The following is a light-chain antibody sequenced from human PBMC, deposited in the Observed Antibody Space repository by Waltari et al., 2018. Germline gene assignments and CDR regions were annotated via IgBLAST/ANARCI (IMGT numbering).Light chain of an antibody. CDR1: QGISNY. CDR2: AAS. J-gene: IGKJ3*01. V-gene: IGKV1-27*01. Sequence: DIKMTQSPSSLSASVGDRVTITCRASQGISNYLAWYQQKPGKVPKLLIYAASTLQSGVPSRFSGSGSGTDFTLTIRSLQPEDVATYYCQKYNSAPLAFGPGTKVDIK. CDR3: QKYNSAPLA.